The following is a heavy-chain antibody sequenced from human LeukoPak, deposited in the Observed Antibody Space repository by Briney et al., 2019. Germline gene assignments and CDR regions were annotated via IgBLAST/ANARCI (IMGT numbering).Heavy chain of an antibody. J-gene: IGHJ3*02. Sequence: PGGSLRLSCVVSRFTFSSYAMSWVRQAPGKGLEWVSAISGSGRSTYYAGSVKGRFTISRDNSKNTLYLQMNSLRAEDTAVYYCAKSVRYSSSSEDAFDIWGQGTMVTVSS. D-gene: IGHD6-6*01. CDR3: AKSVRYSSSSEDAFDI. V-gene: IGHV3-23*01. CDR1: RFTFSSYA. CDR2: ISGSGRST.